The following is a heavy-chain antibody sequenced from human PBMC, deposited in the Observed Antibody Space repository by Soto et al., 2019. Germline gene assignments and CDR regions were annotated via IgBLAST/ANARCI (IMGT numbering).Heavy chain of an antibody. Sequence: EVQLLESGGGLVQPGGSLRLSCAASGFTFSSYSMSWVRQAPGKGLEWVSTLSGTGASTYYAASVKGRCAIYRDNSRNPLSLQMTTLRADDTAVYYCAKDVGYNYGYAVVGFDIWGQATMVTVSS. CDR2: LSGTGAST. D-gene: IGHD5-18*01. CDR3: AKDVGYNYGYAVVGFDI. CDR1: GFTFSSYS. V-gene: IGHV3-23*01. J-gene: IGHJ3*02.